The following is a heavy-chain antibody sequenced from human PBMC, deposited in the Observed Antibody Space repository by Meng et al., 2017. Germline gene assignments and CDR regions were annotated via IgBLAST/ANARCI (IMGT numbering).Heavy chain of an antibody. CDR2: IETKPKNYAT. J-gene: IGHJ4*02. CDR3: ARQANLYSSGWCLYFDY. V-gene: IGHV3-73*01. D-gene: IGHD6-19*01. Sequence: GESLKISCAVSGVTFSGSEIHWVRQASGKGLEWVGRIETKPKNYATSYAGSLRGRFTISRDNSKNTLYLQMNSLRAEDTAVYYCARQANLYSSGWCLYFDYWGQGTLVTVSS. CDR1: GVTFSGSE.